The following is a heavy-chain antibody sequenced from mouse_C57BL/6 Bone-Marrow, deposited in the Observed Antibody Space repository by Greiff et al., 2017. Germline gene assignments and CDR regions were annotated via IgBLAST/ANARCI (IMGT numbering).Heavy chain of an antibody. CDR3: ARSDSSGYGFAY. CDR1: GYTFTSYW. V-gene: IGHV1-69*01. J-gene: IGHJ3*01. D-gene: IGHD3-2*02. CDR2: IDPSDSYT. Sequence: QVQLQQPGAELVMPGASVKLSCKASGYTFTSYWMHWVKQRPGQGLEWIGEIDPSDSYTNYNQKFKGKSTLTVDKSSSTAYMQLSSLTSEDSAVYYCARSDSSGYGFAYWGQGTLVTVSA.